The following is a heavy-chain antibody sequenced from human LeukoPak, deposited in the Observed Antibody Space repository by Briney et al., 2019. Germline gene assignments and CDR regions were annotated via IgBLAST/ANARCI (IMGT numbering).Heavy chain of an antibody. Sequence: PGGSLRLSCAASGFTFSSYSMNWVRQAPGKGLEWVSSISSSSSYIYYADSVKGRFTISRDNAKNSLYLQMNSLRAEDTAVYYCARAKVRDDAFDIWGQGTMVTVSS. D-gene: IGHD3-10*01. J-gene: IGHJ3*02. CDR2: ISSSSSYI. V-gene: IGHV3-21*01. CDR1: GFTFSSYS. CDR3: ARAKVRDDAFDI.